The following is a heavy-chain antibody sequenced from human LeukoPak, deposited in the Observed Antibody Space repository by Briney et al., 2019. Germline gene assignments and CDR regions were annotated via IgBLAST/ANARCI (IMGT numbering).Heavy chain of an antibody. Sequence: ASVKVSCKASGYTFTRYYMHWVRQAPGQGLEWMGIINPSGGSTSFAQNFQGRVTMTRDTSTSIVYMELSSLRSEDTAVYYCARDYCSSTSCLFDYWGQGTLVTVSS. J-gene: IGHJ4*02. CDR3: ARDYCSSTSCLFDY. CDR1: GYTFTRYY. CDR2: INPSGGST. V-gene: IGHV1-46*01. D-gene: IGHD2-2*01.